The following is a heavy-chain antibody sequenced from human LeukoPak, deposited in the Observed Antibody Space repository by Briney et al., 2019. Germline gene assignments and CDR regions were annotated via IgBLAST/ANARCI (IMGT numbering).Heavy chain of an antibody. D-gene: IGHD2-2*01. Sequence: GGSLRLSCAASGFTFSSYSMNWVRQAPGKGLEWVSSISSSSSYIYYADSVKGRFTISRDNAKNSLYLQMNSLRAEDTAVYYCARLCCSSTSCYGFDYWGQGTLVTVSS. J-gene: IGHJ4*02. CDR1: GFTFSSYS. CDR2: ISSSSSYI. CDR3: ARLCCSSTSCYGFDY. V-gene: IGHV3-21*01.